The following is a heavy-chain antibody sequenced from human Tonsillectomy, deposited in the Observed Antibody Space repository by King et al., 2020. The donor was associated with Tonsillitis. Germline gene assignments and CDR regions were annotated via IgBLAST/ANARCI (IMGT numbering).Heavy chain of an antibody. CDR2: LIPNFGST. CDR1: AGTFSRHA. V-gene: IGHV1-69*01. CDR3: ASQGGYYVDD. J-gene: IGHJ4*02. D-gene: IGHD3-22*01. Sequence: VQLVQSGAEVKKPGSSVKVSCKVSAGTFSRHAISWVRQAPGQGLEWMGALIPNFGSTNYAQKFQGRVTMTADESTRTANMELSSLRSEDTAVYYCASQGGYYVDDWGQGTLVTVSS.